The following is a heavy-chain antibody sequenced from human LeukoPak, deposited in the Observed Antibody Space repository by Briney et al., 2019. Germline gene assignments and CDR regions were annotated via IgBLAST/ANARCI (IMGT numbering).Heavy chain of an antibody. D-gene: IGHD2-2*01. J-gene: IGHJ3*02. Sequence: SETLSLTCSVSGVSVSDGRYYWTWIRQHPGKALEWIGCKYYSGSAKYNPSLKSRLTISVDTSKNQFSLQLSSVTAADTATYYCATPYCSSISCLDVFNMWGQGTRVTVSS. V-gene: IGHV4-31*03. CDR1: GVSVSDGRYY. CDR3: ATPYCSSISCLDVFNM. CDR2: KYYSGSA.